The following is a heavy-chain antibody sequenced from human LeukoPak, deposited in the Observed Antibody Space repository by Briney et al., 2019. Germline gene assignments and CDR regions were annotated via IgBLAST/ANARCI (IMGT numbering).Heavy chain of an antibody. CDR3: ARDAYNENEYYFDY. J-gene: IGHJ4*02. CDR2: IYTSGST. D-gene: IGHD1-1*01. CDR1: GGSITSGSYY. V-gene: IGHV4-61*02. Sequence: PSQTLSLTCIVSGGSITSGSYYWSWIRQPAGKGLEWIGRIYTSGSTNYNPSLKSRVTISVDTSKNQVSLKLSSVTAADTAVYYCARDAYNENEYYFDYWGQGTLVTVSS.